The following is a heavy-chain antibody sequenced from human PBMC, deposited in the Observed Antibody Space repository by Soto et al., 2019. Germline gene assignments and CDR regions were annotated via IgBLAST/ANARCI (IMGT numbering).Heavy chain of an antibody. CDR2: INAGNGNT. J-gene: IGHJ6*02. V-gene: IGHV1-3*01. CDR1: GYTFTSYA. Sequence: ASVKVSCKASGYTFTSYAMHWVRQAPGQRLEWMGWINAGNGNTKYSQKFQGRVTITRDTSASTAYMELSSLRSEDTAVYYCASTYYDFWSGYYTRYYGMDVWGQGTTVTV. CDR3: ASTYYDFWSGYYTRYYGMDV. D-gene: IGHD3-3*01.